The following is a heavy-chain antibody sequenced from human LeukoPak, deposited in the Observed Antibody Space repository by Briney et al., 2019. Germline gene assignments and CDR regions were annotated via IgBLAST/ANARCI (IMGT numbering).Heavy chain of an antibody. CDR2: ISSSGSTI. D-gene: IGHD3-10*02. J-gene: IGHJ6*04. Sequence: GGSLRLSCAASGFTFSSYSMNWVRQAPGKGLEWVSYISSSGSTIYYADSVKGRFTISRDNAKNSLYLQMNSLRAEDTAVYYCAELGITMVGGVWGKGTTVTISS. CDR1: GFTFSSYS. V-gene: IGHV3-48*04. CDR3: AELGITMVGGV.